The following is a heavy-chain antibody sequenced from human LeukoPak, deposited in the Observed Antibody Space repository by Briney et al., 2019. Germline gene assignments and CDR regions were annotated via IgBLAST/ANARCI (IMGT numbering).Heavy chain of an antibody. CDR1: GYTFTGYY. J-gene: IGHJ6*03. V-gene: IGHV1-2*02. Sequence: ASVKVSCKASGYTFTGYYMHWVRQAPGQGLEWMGWINPNSGGTNYARKFQGRVTMTRDTSISTAYMELSRLRSDDTAVYYCARVVPYCSSTSCSRGGYYYYYMDVWGKGTTVTVSS. CDR2: INPNSGGT. CDR3: ARVVPYCSSTSCSRGGYYYYYMDV. D-gene: IGHD2-2*01.